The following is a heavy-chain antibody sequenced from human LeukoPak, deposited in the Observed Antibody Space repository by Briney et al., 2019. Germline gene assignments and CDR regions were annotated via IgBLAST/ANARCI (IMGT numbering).Heavy chain of an antibody. J-gene: IGHJ3*02. CDR3: ARPLSSPLDALDI. CDR1: GFTFSSYG. CDR2: IWYDGSNK. Sequence: PGGSLRLSCAASGFTFSSYGMHWVRQAPGKGLEWVAVIWYDGSNKYYADSVKGRFTISRDNSKNTLYLQMNSLRAEDTAVYYCARPLSSPLDALDIWGQGTMVTVSS. D-gene: IGHD2/OR15-2a*01. V-gene: IGHV3-33*01.